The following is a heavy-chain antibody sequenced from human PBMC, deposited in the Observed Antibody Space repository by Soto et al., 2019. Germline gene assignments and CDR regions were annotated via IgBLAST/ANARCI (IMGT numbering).Heavy chain of an antibody. J-gene: IGHJ5*02. V-gene: IGHV4-38-2*02. D-gene: IGHD1-20*01. CDR1: GYRINIDAC. CDR3: ARDVGRYNINRVWFAP. Sequence: SETLSLTCVVSGYRINIDACWGWIRQSPEKGLEWLGSVSHSGTIYYNPSLKGRVTISLDTSKNQFSLSLSSVTAADTALYYCARDVGRYNINRVWFAPWGQGILVTVSS. CDR2: VSHSGTI.